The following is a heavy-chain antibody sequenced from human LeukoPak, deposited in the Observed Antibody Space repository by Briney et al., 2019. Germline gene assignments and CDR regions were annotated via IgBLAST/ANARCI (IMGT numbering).Heavy chain of an antibody. Sequence: ASVKVSCKASGYTFTGYYMRWVRQAPGQGLEWMGRINPNSGGTNYAQKFQGRVTMTRDTSISTAYMELSRLRSDDTAEYYCARDRSGVVSNFDYWGQGTLVTVSS. CDR2: INPNSGGT. CDR1: GYTFTGYY. CDR3: ARDRSGVVSNFDY. V-gene: IGHV1-2*06. J-gene: IGHJ4*02. D-gene: IGHD3-16*02.